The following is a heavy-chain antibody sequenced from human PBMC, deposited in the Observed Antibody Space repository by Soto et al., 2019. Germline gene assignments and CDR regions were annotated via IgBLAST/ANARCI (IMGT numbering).Heavy chain of an antibody. Sequence: SETLSLTCTVSGGSVSSGSYYWSWIRQPPGKGLEWIGYIYYSGSTNYNPSLKSRVTISVDTSKNQFSLKLSSVTAADTAVYYCARPVGGMDVWGQGTTVTLSS. V-gene: IGHV4-61*01. CDR2: IYYSGST. CDR1: GGSVSSGSYY. J-gene: IGHJ6*02. CDR3: ARPVGGMDV.